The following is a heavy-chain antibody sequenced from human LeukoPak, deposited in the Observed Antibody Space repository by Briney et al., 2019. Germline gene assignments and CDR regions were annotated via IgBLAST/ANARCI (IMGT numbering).Heavy chain of an antibody. Sequence: PAETQSLTCTVSGGSISSYYWSWIRQPPGKGLEWLGYIHYSGRTNYNPSLKSRVTISTDTSKNQLSLKLSSVTAADTAVYYCARHIAENYFDYWGQGTLVTVSS. CDR1: GGSISSYY. J-gene: IGHJ4*02. CDR2: IHYSGRT. V-gene: IGHV4-59*08. CDR3: ARHIAENYFDY.